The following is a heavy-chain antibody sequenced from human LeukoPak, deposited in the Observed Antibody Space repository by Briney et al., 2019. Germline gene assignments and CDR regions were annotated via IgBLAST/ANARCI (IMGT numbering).Heavy chain of an antibody. CDR1: GYTFSSYG. CDR2: ISTNNGDT. D-gene: IGHD3-10*01. V-gene: IGHV1-18*01. Sequence: ASVKVSCKASGYTFSSYGIIWVRQAPAQGLEWMGCISTNNGDTKYAQKLQGRVTLTTDTSTSTVYMDLRSLTSDDTAVYYCAREGSYYNWFDPWGQGTLVTVSS. J-gene: IGHJ5*02. CDR3: AREGSYYNWFDP.